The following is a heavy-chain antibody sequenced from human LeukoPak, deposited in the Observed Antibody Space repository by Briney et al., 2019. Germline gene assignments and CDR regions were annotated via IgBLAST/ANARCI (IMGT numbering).Heavy chain of an antibody. CDR3: ASRPRGDHTDIVGATDYYYMDV. D-gene: IGHD1-26*01. Sequence: GGSLRLSCAASGFTFSSYAMHWVRQAPGKGLEWVAVISYDGSNKYYADSVKGRFTISRDNSKNTLYLQMNSLRAEDTAVYYCASRPRGDHTDIVGATDYYYMDVWGKGTTVTVSS. V-gene: IGHV3-30*04. CDR1: GFTFSSYA. J-gene: IGHJ6*03. CDR2: ISYDGSNK.